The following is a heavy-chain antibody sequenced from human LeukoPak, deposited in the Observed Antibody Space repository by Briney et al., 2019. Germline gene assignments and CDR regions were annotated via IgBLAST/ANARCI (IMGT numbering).Heavy chain of an antibody. CDR2: INHSGYT. D-gene: IGHD4-17*01. J-gene: IGHJ4*02. Sequence: SETLSLTCAVSGVSFNDYYWSWVRQTPGKGLEWIGEINHSGYTNDSPSLKSRVTLSIDTSRKRFSLNLRSVTVADTGIYYCTRMTTGHDYWGQGTLVTVSS. CDR1: GVSFNDYY. CDR3: TRMTTGHDY. V-gene: IGHV4-34*01.